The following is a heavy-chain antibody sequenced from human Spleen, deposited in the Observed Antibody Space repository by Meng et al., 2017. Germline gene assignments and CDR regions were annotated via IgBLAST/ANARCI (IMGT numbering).Heavy chain of an antibody. Sequence: GESLKISCVASGVTFSSYEVNWVRQAPGKGLEWVSSISTSVSYKYYSDSVMGRFTISRDNARNSLYLQMNSLRAEDTAVYYCARLAVYSYGYDFHYGLDVWGQGTTVTVSS. CDR3: ARLAVYSYGYDFHYGLDV. V-gene: IGHV3-21*01. CDR2: ISTSVSYK. CDR1: GVTFSSYE. J-gene: IGHJ6*02. D-gene: IGHD5-18*01.